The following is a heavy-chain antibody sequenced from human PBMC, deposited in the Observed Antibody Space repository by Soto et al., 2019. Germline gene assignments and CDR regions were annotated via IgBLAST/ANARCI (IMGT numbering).Heavy chain of an antibody. CDR3: ARTYFGSGSYSY. J-gene: IGHJ1*01. D-gene: IGHD3-10*01. CDR2: IHYDGRT. CDR1: GGSISGTNEY. V-gene: IGHV4-39*02. Sequence: QLQLQESGPGLVEPSETLSLTCTVSGGSISGTNEYWGWIRQPPGKVLEWIASIHYDGRTYYTPSLKRRLTISADTSKNHFSLQLTSVTAADTAVYYCARTYFGSGSYSYWGQGTLVIVSS.